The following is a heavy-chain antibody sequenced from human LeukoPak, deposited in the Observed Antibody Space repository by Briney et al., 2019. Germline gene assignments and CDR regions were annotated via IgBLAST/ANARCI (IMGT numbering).Heavy chain of an antibody. D-gene: IGHD1-26*01. CDR2: ISGSGGST. CDR3: AKAGEVGATYYFDY. J-gene: IGHJ4*02. Sequence: GGSLRLSCAASGFTFSSYGMSWVRQAPGKGLEWVSTISGSGGSTYYADSVRGRFTISRDNSKNTLYLQMNSLRAEDTAVYYCAKAGEVGATYYFDYWGQGTLVTVSS. V-gene: IGHV3-23*01. CDR1: GFTFSSYG.